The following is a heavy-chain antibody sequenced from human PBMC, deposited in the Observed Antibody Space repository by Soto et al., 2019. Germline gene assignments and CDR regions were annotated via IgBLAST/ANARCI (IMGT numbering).Heavy chain of an antibody. Sequence: GGSLRLSCAASAFSFSDYYMNWIRQAPGKGLEWLSYISSTATYTNYADSVRGRFTISRDSAKNSLYLDMNGLRAEDTAVYYCARARLVVEGRFDYWGQGILVTVSS. D-gene: IGHD3-22*01. CDR2: ISSTATYT. J-gene: IGHJ4*02. CDR3: ARARLVVEGRFDY. V-gene: IGHV3-11*06. CDR1: AFSFSDYY.